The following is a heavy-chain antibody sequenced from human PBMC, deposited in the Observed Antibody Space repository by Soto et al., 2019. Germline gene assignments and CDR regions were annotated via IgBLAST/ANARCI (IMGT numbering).Heavy chain of an antibody. CDR2: ISTNRGSAYYAGDKT. CDR1: GFTFSSYA. Sequence: GGSLRLSCSASGFTFSSYAMHWVRQAPGKGLEYVSTISTNRGSAYYAGDKTNYADSVKGRFTISRDKSKNTVYLQMSSLRTEDTAIYYCVKDQIGGWYGGSFEFWGQGALVTVSS. V-gene: IGHV3-64D*06. CDR3: VKDQIGGWYGGSFEF. J-gene: IGHJ4*02. D-gene: IGHD6-19*01.